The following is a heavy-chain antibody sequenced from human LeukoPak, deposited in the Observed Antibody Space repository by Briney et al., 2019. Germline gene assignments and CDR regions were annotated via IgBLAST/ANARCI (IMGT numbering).Heavy chain of an antibody. J-gene: IGHJ4*02. CDR1: GYTFTSYG. D-gene: IGHD6-6*01. Sequence: ASVKVSCNASGYTFTSYGISWVRQAPGQGLEWMGWISAYNGNTNYAQKLQGRVTMTTDTSTSTAYMELRSLRSDDTAVYYCARGLWARPNFYFDYWGQGTLVTVSS. CDR2: ISAYNGNT. V-gene: IGHV1-18*01. CDR3: ARGLWARPNFYFDY.